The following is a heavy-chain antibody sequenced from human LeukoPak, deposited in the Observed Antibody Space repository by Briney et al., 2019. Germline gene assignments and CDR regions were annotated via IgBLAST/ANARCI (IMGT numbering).Heavy chain of an antibody. CDR3: ARLSAYYYGSYFYYYMDV. D-gene: IGHD3-10*01. Sequence: GGSLRLSCAASGFTFSSYWMSWVRQAPGKGLEWVANIKQDGSERYTVDSVKGRFTISRDNAKNSVYLHMNSLRAEDTALHYCARLSAYYYGSYFYYYMDVWGKGTTVTVSS. V-gene: IGHV3-7*01. CDR2: IKQDGSER. J-gene: IGHJ6*03. CDR1: GFTFSSYW.